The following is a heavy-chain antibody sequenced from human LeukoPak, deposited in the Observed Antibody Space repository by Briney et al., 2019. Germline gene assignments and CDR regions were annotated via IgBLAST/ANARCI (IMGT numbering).Heavy chain of an antibody. Sequence: GGSLRLSCAASGFTFSSYGMHWVRQAPGRGLEWVAFIRSDGSNKNYGDSVKGRFTISRDNSKKTLYLQMNSLRAEDTAVYYRAKVGDRYCTSSSCRRDFDYWGQGTLVTVSS. V-gene: IGHV3-30*02. CDR3: AKVGDRYCTSSSCRRDFDY. J-gene: IGHJ4*02. CDR1: GFTFSSYG. D-gene: IGHD2-2*01. CDR2: IRSDGSNK.